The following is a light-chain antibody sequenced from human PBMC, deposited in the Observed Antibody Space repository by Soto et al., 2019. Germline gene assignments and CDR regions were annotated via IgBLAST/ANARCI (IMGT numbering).Light chain of an antibody. J-gene: IGKJ2*01. CDR2: GAS. Sequence: ESMLTQSPGTLSLSPGERATLSCRASQSVSTRYLAWYQQKPGQAPRLLIYGASIRATGIPDRFSGSGSGTDFTLTISSLEPEDFAVYYWHQFGSSPPAFTFGQGTKLEI. V-gene: IGKV3-20*01. CDR3: HQFGSSPPAFT. CDR1: QSVSTRY.